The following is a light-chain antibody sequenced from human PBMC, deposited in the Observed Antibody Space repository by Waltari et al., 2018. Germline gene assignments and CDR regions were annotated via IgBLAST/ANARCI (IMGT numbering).Light chain of an antibody. V-gene: IGKV4-1*01. Sequence: DIVMTQSPDSLTVSLGERATINCKSSQSVLYSSNNKNYLAWYQQKPGQPPKLLIHWASTRESGVPDRFSGSGSGADFTLTISSLQAEDVAAYYCQQYYSTPWTFGQGTKVEIK. J-gene: IGKJ1*01. CDR2: WAS. CDR3: QQYYSTPWT. CDR1: QSVLYSSNNKNY.